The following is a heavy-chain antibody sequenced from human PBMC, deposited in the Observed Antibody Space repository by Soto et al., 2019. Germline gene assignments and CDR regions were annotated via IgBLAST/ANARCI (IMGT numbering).Heavy chain of an antibody. CDR2: IYYSGGT. Sequence: QVQMQASGPRLVKPSETLSLTCTVSGGSFSSSHFYWSWIRQPPGKGLEWLGYIYYSGGTNYSPALHSLLTKSRDTSKSQLSLRLTSVTAADTAVYYCVRVMIAPDDSMYPGPLDYWGPGTLVTVSS. V-gene: IGHV4-30-4*01. CDR1: GGSFSSSHFY. J-gene: IGHJ4*02. CDR3: VRVMIAPDDSMYPGPLDY. D-gene: IGHD3-16*01.